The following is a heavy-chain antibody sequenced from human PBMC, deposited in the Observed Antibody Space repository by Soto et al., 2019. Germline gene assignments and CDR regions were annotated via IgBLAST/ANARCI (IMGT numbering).Heavy chain of an antibody. CDR1: SGSISSDY. J-gene: IGHJ4*02. CDR2: IYYSGST. CDR3: ARLRAGVHYDD. Sequence: SETLSLTCTVSSGSISSDYWSWIRQPPGKGLEWIGYIYYSGSTNYNPSLKSRVTISVDTSKKQFSLELSSVTAADTAVYYCARLRAGVHYDDWGKGTLVPVSS. D-gene: IGHD3-10*01. V-gene: IGHV4-59*08.